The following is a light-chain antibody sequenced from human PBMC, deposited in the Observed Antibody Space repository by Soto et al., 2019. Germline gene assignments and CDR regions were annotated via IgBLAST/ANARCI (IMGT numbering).Light chain of an antibody. J-gene: IGLJ1*01. CDR2: EVS. Sequence: QSALAQPPSASGSPGQSVTISCTGTSSDVGGYDYVSWYQQHPGKAPKLVIYEVSKRPSGAPDRFSASKSGNTASLTVSGLQVEDEAHYHCTSYAGNDVDVSGNGTKVTVL. CDR3: TSYAGNDVDV. V-gene: IGLV2-8*01. CDR1: SSDVGGYDY.